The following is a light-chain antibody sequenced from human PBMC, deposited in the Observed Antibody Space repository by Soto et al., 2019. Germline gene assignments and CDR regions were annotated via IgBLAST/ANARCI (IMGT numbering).Light chain of an antibody. CDR2: TAS. CDR3: QQSFGTPLT. CDR1: QNIKKY. J-gene: IGKJ4*01. Sequence: DIQMTQSPSSLSASVGDRVTITCRASQNIKKYLNWYQQKPGKAPNLLIYTASSLQVGLPSRFSGSGSGTDFILTISSPQPEDSATYYCQQSFGTPLTFGGGTKVDIK. V-gene: IGKV1-39*01.